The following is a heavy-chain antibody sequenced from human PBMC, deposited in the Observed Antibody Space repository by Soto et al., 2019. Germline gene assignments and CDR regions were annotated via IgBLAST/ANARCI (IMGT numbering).Heavy chain of an antibody. J-gene: IGHJ5*02. Sequence: AETLSLTCAVYGGSVNGYYWNWGRQPPGKGLEWIGEINHTGGTHYNPSLKSRVTMSVDTSKNQFSLRLSSVTAADTAIYYCATRITVFGLLIPPFDPWGQGTQVTVSS. V-gene: IGHV4-34*01. CDR3: ATRITVFGLLIPPFDP. CDR2: INHTGGT. D-gene: IGHD3-3*01. CDR1: GGSVNGYY.